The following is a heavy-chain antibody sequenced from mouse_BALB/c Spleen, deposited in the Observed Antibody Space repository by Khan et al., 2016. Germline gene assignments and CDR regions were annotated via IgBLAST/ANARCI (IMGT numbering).Heavy chain of an antibody. V-gene: IGHV3-6*02. D-gene: IGHD1-1*01. Sequence: EVQLQESGPGLVKPSQSLSLTCSVTGYSITSGYYWNWIRQFPGNKLEWMGYISYDGSNNYNPSLKNRISITRDTSKNQFFLKLNSVTTEDTATYYGARSLITTRDYFDYWSQGTTLTVSS. CDR3: ARSLITTRDYFDY. CDR2: ISYDGSN. CDR1: GYSITSGYY. J-gene: IGHJ2*01.